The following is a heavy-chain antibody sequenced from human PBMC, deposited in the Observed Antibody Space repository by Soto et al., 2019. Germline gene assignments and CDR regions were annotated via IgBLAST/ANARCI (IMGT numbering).Heavy chain of an antibody. CDR2: IYWDDDK. CDR3: ELKGDGYRGFKY. Sequence: SGPTLVNPTQTLTLTCTLSGFSLSTSGVGVGWIRQPPGKALEWLALIYWDDDKRYSPFLKSRLTITKDTSKNQVVLTLTNMAHVHTDTYYGELKGDGYRGFKYWGQGTLVYVS. CDR1: GFSLSTSGVG. J-gene: IGHJ4*02. V-gene: IGHV2-5*02. D-gene: IGHD5-12*01.